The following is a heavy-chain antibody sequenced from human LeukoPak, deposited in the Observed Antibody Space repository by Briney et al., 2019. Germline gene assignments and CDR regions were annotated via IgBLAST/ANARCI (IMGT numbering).Heavy chain of an antibody. CDR3: SLSGDNDAFDI. V-gene: IGHV3-23*01. D-gene: IGHD3-10*01. CDR2: ISGSGGST. Sequence: PGGSLRLSCAASGFTFRSYAMNWVRQAPGKGLEWASVISGSGGSTYYADSVKGRFTISRDNSKNTLYLQMNSLRAEDTAAYNCSLSGDNDAFDIWGQGTKVTVSS. J-gene: IGHJ3*02. CDR1: GFTFRSYA.